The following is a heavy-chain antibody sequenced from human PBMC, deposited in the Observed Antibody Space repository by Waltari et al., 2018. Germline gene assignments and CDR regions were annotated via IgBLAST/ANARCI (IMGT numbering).Heavy chain of an antibody. CDR3: ARAYCINGVCYSGYYFDY. CDR1: GYPFTGYT. J-gene: IGHJ4*02. V-gene: IGHV1-3*01. D-gene: IGHD2-8*01. Sequence: QVQLVQSGAEVKKPGASVKGSCKAYGYPFTGYTIHWVRQAPGQGLEWMGWINADNGNTKYSQKFQGRVTITRDTSANTADMELSSLRSEDTAVYYCARAYCINGVCYSGYYFDYWGQGTLVTVSS. CDR2: INADNGNT.